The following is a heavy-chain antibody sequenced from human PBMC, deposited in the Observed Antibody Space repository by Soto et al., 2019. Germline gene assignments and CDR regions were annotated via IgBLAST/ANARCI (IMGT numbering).Heavy chain of an antibody. CDR3: ARDADYYDRSGYYYWAFDM. Sequence: PGGSLRLSCAASGFTFSSYWMSWVRQAPGKGLERVARIKQDGGEKYYVEYVRGRFTISRDNAKNSLYLQMNSLRDEDTAVYYCARDADYYDRSGYYYWAFDMWGQGT. V-gene: IGHV3-7*01. CDR2: IKQDGGEK. D-gene: IGHD3-22*01. CDR1: GFTFSSYW. J-gene: IGHJ3*02.